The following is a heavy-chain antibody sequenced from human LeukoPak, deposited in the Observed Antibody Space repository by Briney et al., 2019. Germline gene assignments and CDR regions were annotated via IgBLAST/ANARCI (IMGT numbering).Heavy chain of an antibody. CDR1: GFTFSSYA. Sequence: GGSLRLSCAASGFTFSSYAMSWVRQAPGKGLEWVPGISGSGDNTYYADSVKGRFTISRDNSKNTLYLQMNSLRAEDTAVYYCAKGPRSALYDTKFDPWGQGTLVTVSS. CDR2: ISGSGDNT. CDR3: AKGPRSALYDTKFDP. J-gene: IGHJ5*02. V-gene: IGHV3-23*01. D-gene: IGHD3-22*01.